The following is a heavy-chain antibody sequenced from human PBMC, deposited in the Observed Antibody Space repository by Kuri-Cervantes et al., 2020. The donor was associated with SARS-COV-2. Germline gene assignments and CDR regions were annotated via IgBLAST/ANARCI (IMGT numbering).Heavy chain of an antibody. J-gene: IGHJ6*03. CDR3: VVGPPTKTSYYFYYYIDV. D-gene: IGHD4-17*01. V-gene: IGHV4-39*01. Sequence: SETLSLTCTVSGGSITSNNYYWGWIRQPPGKGPEYIGTISYSGGSYYNPSLKRRVAMPVDTSKNQFSLKLSSVTAADSAVYYCVVGPPTKTSYYFYYYIDVWGKGTTVTVSS. CDR2: ISYSGGS. CDR1: GGSITSNNYY.